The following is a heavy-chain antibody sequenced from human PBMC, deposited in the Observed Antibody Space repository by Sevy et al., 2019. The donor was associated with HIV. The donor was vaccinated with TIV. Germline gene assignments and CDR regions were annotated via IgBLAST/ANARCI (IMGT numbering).Heavy chain of an antibody. CDR3: VKDISGVTIFGVVIIGDYFDY. CDR1: GFTFSSYA. V-gene: IGHV3-64D*06. D-gene: IGHD3-3*01. Sequence: GGSLRLSCSASGFTFSSYAMHWVRQAPGKGLEYVSAISSNGGSTYYADSVKGRFTISRDNSKNTLYLQMSSLGAEDTAVYYCVKDISGVTIFGVVIIGDYFDYWGQGTLVTVSS. CDR2: ISSNGGST. J-gene: IGHJ4*02.